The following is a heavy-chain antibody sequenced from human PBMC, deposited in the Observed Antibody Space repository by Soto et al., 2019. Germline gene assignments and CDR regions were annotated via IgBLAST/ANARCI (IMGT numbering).Heavy chain of an antibody. D-gene: IGHD4-17*01. Sequence: QVQLVESGGGVVQPGRSLRLSCAASGFTFSSYGMHWVRQAPGKGLEWVAVIWYDGSNKYYADSVKGRFTISRDNSKNTLYLHMNSLRAEDTAVYYCARGDTVTPVYFDYWGQGTLVTVSS. J-gene: IGHJ4*02. CDR1: GFTFSSYG. CDR3: ARGDTVTPVYFDY. V-gene: IGHV3-33*01. CDR2: IWYDGSNK.